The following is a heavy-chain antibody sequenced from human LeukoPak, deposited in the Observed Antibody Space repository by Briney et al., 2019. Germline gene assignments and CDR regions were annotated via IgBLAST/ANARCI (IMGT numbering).Heavy chain of an antibody. CDR3: AKDATFGGVMAMYYFDY. J-gene: IGHJ4*02. CDR2: ISGSGGST. V-gene: IGHV3-23*01. D-gene: IGHD3-16*01. CDR1: GFTFSSYA. Sequence: PGGSLRLSCAASGFTFSSYAMSWVRQAPGKGLEWVSAISGSGGSTYYADSVKGRFTISRDNSKNTLYLQMNSLRAEDTAVYYCAKDATFGGVMAMYYFDYWGQGTLVTVSS.